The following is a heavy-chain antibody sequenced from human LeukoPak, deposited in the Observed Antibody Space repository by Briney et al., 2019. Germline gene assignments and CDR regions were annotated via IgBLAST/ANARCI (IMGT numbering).Heavy chain of an antibody. CDR2: INPNSGGT. J-gene: IGHJ5*02. V-gene: IGHV1-2*02. CDR1: GYSFTDYY. D-gene: IGHD2-21*01. Sequence: ASVKVSCKTSGYSFTDYYMHWVRQAPGQGLEWMGWINPNSGGTSSAQKFQGRDTMTRDTSITTVYMEVSWLTSDDTAIYYCARADRLHGGPYLIGPWGQGTLVTVSS. CDR3: ARADRLHGGPYLIGP.